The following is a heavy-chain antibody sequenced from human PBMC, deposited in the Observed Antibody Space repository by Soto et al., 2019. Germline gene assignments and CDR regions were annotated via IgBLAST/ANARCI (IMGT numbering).Heavy chain of an antibody. V-gene: IGHV1-2*04. CDR2: INPNSGGT. J-gene: IGHJ1*01. D-gene: IGHD6-19*01. CDR3: ARRGGSGWSSAEYFQH. CDR1: GYTFTGYY. Sequence: AAVKVSCKASGYTFTGYYMHWVRQAPGQGLEWMGWINPNSGGTNYAQKFQGWVTMTRDTSICTAYMELSRLRSDDTAVYYCARRGGSGWSSAEYFQHWGQGTLVTVSS.